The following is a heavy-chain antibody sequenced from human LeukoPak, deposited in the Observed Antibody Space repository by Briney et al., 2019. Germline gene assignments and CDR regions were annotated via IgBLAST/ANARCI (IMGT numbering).Heavy chain of an antibody. J-gene: IGHJ4*02. Sequence: GGSLRLSCAASGFTVSSNYMSWVRQAPGKGLEWVSVIYSGGSTYYADSVKGRFTISRDNSKNTLHLQMNSLRAEDTAVYYCARVLMVRGVTFDYWGQGTLVTVSS. CDR3: ARVLMVRGVTFDY. V-gene: IGHV3-53*01. CDR2: IYSGGST. CDR1: GFTVSSNY. D-gene: IGHD3-10*01.